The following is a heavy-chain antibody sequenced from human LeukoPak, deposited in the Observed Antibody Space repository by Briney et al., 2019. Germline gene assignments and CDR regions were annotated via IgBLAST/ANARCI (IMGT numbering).Heavy chain of an antibody. CDR1: GFTFSNFW. CDR3: ARDSNPFDY. D-gene: IGHD2-8*01. Sequence: PGGSLRLSCAASGFTFSNFWMHWVRQAPGKGLVWVALIYGDGSFTRYADSVKGRFTISRDNAKNTVYLQMNSLRVEDTAVYYCARDSNPFDYWGQGTLVTVSS. J-gene: IGHJ4*02. CDR2: IYGDGSFT. V-gene: IGHV3-74*01.